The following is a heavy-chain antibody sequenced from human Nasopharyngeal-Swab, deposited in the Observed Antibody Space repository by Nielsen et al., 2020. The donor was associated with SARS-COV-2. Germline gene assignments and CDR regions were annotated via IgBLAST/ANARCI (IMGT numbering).Heavy chain of an antibody. D-gene: IGHD3-22*01. J-gene: IGHJ4*02. Sequence: GESLKISCAASGFTFSRYTMHWVRQAPGKGLEWVAVISYDGSNKYYADSVKGRFIISRDISKNTLYLQMNSLRAEDTAVFYCASTPLDSSGYYYAFHYWGRGTLVTASS. CDR2: ISYDGSNK. CDR3: ASTPLDSSGYYYAFHY. V-gene: IGHV3-30-3*01. CDR1: GFTFSRYT.